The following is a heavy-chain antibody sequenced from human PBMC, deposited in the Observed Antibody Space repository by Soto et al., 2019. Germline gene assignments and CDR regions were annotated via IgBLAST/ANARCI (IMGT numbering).Heavy chain of an antibody. CDR1: GFTFSSYA. D-gene: IGHD6-6*01. Sequence: EVQLLESGGGLVQPGGSLRLSCAASGFTFSSYAMSWVRQAPGKGLEWVSAISGSGGSTYYADSVKGRFTISRDNSKNTLYLQMNSLRAEDTAVYYCAKILYSSSPTHYYYYYMDVWGKGTTVTVSS. CDR3: AKILYSSSPTHYYYYYMDV. CDR2: ISGSGGST. V-gene: IGHV3-23*01. J-gene: IGHJ6*03.